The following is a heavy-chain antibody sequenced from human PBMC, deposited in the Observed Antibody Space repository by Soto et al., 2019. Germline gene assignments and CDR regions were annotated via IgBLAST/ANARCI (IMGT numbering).Heavy chain of an antibody. V-gene: IGHV3-7*01. CDR2: IKQDGSEK. Sequence: GGSLRLSCAASGFTFSRYWISWVRQAPGKGLEWVANIKQDGSEKYYVDSVKGRFTISRDNAKNSLYLQMNSLRAEDTAVYYCAREGAELNDAFDIWGQGTMVTVSS. CDR3: AREGAELNDAFDI. CDR1: GFTFSRYW. J-gene: IGHJ3*02.